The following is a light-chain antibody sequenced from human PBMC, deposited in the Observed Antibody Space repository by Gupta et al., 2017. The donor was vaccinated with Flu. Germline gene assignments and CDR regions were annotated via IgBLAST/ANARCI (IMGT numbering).Light chain of an antibody. CDR3: QQYNSFSPLT. CDR2: MAS. J-gene: IGKJ4*01. CDR1: QSIARW. V-gene: IGKV1-5*03. Sequence: DRVTITCRASQSIARWLARYQQKPGKAPKLLIYMASSLESGVPSRFSGSGSGTEFTLTISNLQPDDFATYFCQQYNSFSPLTFGGGTKVEI.